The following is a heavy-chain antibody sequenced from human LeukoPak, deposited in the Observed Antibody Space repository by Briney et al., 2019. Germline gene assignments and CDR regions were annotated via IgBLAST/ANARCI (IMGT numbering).Heavy chain of an antibody. D-gene: IGHD3-16*02. CDR2: ISGSGGNT. CDR1: GFTFSSYG. V-gene: IGHV3-23*01. CDR3: AKTTYYDYVWGSYRYMDYFDY. J-gene: IGHJ4*02. Sequence: GGSLRLSRAASGFTFSSYGMSWVRQAPGKGLEWVSAISGSGGNTYYADSVKGRFTISRDNSKNTLYLQMNSLRAEDTAVYYCAKTTYYDYVWGSYRYMDYFDYWGQGTLVTVSS.